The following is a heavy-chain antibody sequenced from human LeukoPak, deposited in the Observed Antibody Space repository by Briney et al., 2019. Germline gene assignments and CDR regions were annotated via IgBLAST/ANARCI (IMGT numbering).Heavy chain of an antibody. CDR2: MNPNSGNT. CDR3: AAARAVAPYYYGMDV. Sequence: ASVKVSCKASGYTFTNYDINWVRRATGQGLEWMGWMNPNSGNTGYAQKFQGRVTMTRDTSISTAYMELSRLRSDDTAVYYCAAARAVAPYYYGMDVWGQGTTVTVSS. J-gene: IGHJ6*02. D-gene: IGHD6-19*01. CDR1: GYTFTNYD. V-gene: IGHV1-8*01.